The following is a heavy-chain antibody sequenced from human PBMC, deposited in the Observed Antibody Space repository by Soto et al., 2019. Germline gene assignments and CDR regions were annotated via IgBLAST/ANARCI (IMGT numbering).Heavy chain of an antibody. CDR3: ARGSTTVTTPTRYNWFDP. CDR1: GFTFSSYS. V-gene: IGHV3-48*02. J-gene: IGHJ5*02. CDR2: ISSSNSTI. Sequence: GGSLRLSCAASGFTFSSYSMNWVRQAPGKGLEWVSYISSSNSTIYYADSAKGRFTISRDNAKNSLYPQMNSLRDEDTAVYYCARGSTTVTTPTRYNWFDPWGQGTLVTVSS. D-gene: IGHD4-17*01.